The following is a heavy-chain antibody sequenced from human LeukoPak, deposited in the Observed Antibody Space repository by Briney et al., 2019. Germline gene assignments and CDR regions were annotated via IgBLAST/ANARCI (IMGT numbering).Heavy chain of an antibody. J-gene: IGHJ4*02. D-gene: IGHD7-27*01. Sequence: SETLSLTCTVSGGSISSYYWSWIRQPPGKGLEWIGEINHSGSTNYNPSLKSRVTISVDTSKNQFSLKLSSVTAADTAVYYCARGGNWDFDYWGQGVLVIVSS. CDR3: ARGGNWDFDY. V-gene: IGHV4-34*01. CDR2: INHSGST. CDR1: GGSISSYY.